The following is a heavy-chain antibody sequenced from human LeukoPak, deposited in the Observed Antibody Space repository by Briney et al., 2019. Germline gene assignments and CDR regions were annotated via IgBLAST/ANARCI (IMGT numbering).Heavy chain of an antibody. CDR3: ARSGYYYDSSGYPHFDY. Sequence: ASVKVSCKASGYTFTSYAMHWVRQAPGQRLEWMGWINAGNGNTKYSQEFQGRVTITRDTSASTAYMELSSLRSEDMAVYYCARSGYYYDSSGYPHFDYWGQGTLVAVSS. CDR1: GYTFTSYA. J-gene: IGHJ4*02. D-gene: IGHD3-22*01. CDR2: INAGNGNT. V-gene: IGHV1-3*03.